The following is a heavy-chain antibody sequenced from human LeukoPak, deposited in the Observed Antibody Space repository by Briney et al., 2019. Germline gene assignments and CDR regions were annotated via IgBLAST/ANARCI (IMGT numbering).Heavy chain of an antibody. J-gene: IGHJ5*02. CDR3: ARETYNWNDGWFDP. D-gene: IGHD1-20*01. CDR2: IKQDGSEK. Sequence: GGSLRLSCAASGFTFSSYWMSWVRQAPGKGLEWVANIKQDGSEKYYVDSVKSRFTISRDNAKNSLYLQMNSLRAEDTAVYYCARETYNWNDGWFDPWGQGTLVTVSS. CDR1: GFTFSSYW. V-gene: IGHV3-7*01.